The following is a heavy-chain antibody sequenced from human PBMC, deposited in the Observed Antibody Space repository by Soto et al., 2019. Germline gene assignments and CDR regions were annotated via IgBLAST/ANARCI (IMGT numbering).Heavy chain of an antibody. D-gene: IGHD1-7*01. CDR3: AREEELGPYYYYAMDV. Sequence: SETLSLTCTVSYGSISSSYWSWVRQPAGKGLEWIGRIPYSGSAKYNPSLKSRVTMSVGTSKNDFSLKLTSVTAADTAIYFCAREEELGPYYYYAMDVWGQGTTVTVSS. V-gene: IGHV4-4*07. CDR2: IPYSGSA. J-gene: IGHJ6*02. CDR1: YGSISSSY.